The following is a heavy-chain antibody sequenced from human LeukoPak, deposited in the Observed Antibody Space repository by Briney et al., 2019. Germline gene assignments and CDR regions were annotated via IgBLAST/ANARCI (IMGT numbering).Heavy chain of an antibody. J-gene: IGHJ4*02. Sequence: GGSLRLSCAASGFTFSTYAMTWVRQAPGKGLEWVSTISGSGGSTHSADSVKGRFTISRDNSKNTLYLQMNSLRAEDTAVYSCASTSGLYSTSLDSWGQGTLVTVSS. V-gene: IGHV3-23*01. D-gene: IGHD6-13*01. CDR3: ASTSGLYSTSLDS. CDR1: GFTFSTYA. CDR2: ISGSGGST.